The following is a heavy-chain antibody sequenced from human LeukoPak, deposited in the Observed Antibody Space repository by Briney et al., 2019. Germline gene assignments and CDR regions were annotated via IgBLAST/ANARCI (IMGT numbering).Heavy chain of an antibody. D-gene: IGHD6-19*01. V-gene: IGHV3-33*01. CDR2: IWYDGSNK. J-gene: IGHJ4*02. CDR1: GFTFSSYG. Sequence: GRSLRLSCAASGFTFSSYGMHWVRQAPGKGLEWVAVIWYDGSNKYYADSVKGRLTISRDNSKNTLYLQMNSLRAEDTAVYYCARDHLSSGWASFDYWGQGTLVTVSS. CDR3: ARDHLSSGWASFDY.